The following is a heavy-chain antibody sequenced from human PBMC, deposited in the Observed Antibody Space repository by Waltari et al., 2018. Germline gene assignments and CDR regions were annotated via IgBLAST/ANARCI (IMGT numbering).Heavy chain of an antibody. Sequence: EVQLLESGGGLVQPGGSLRLSCAASGFTFSSYAMSWVRQAPGKGLEWVSVIYSGGSTYYADAVKGRFTISRDNSKNTLYLQMNSLRAEDTAVYYCAFRLEYYYMDVWGKGTTVTVSS. CDR3: AFRLEYYYMDV. CDR1: GFTFSSYA. CDR2: IYSGGST. J-gene: IGHJ6*03. D-gene: IGHD3-16*01. V-gene: IGHV3-23*03.